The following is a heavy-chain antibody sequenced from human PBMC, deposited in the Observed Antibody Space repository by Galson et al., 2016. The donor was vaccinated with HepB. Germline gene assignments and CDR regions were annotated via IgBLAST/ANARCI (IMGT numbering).Heavy chain of an antibody. J-gene: IGHJ5*02. CDR1: GFSLDDPKMA. Sequence: PALVKPTQTLTLTCTVSGFSLDDPKMAVTWVRQRPGKALEWLAHILSRDETYYNTTLKSSLTISKDTSKGQVVLTMINVAPVDTGTYDCARLKTRYPRITLFGEQNNWFDPWGQGTLVTVSS. CDR2: ILSRDET. D-gene: IGHD3-3*01. V-gene: IGHV2-26*01. CDR3: ARLKTRYPRITLFGEQNNWFDP.